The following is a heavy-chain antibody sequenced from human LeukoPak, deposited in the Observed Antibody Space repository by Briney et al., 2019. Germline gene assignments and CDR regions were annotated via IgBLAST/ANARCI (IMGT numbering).Heavy chain of an antibody. CDR3: AREPTGAIDY. J-gene: IGHJ4*02. CDR2: IKQDGSEK. V-gene: IGHV3-7*01. Sequence: VGSLRLSCAASGFTFSSYWMSWVRQAPGKGLEWVANIKQDGSEKYYVDSVKGRFTISRDNAKNSLYLQMHSLRAEDTAAYYCAREPTGAIDYWGQGTLVTVSS. D-gene: IGHD7-27*01. CDR1: GFTFSSYW.